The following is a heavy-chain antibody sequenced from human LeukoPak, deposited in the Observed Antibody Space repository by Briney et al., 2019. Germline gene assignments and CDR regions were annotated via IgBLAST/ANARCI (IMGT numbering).Heavy chain of an antibody. D-gene: IGHD4-23*01. V-gene: IGHV3-30*18. CDR2: ISYDGSYK. J-gene: IGHJ4*02. CDR1: GFTFGSYG. Sequence: GGSLRLSCAASGFTFGSYGMHWVRQAPGEGLEWVAVISYDGSYKNYPDSMKGRFSISRDNSKSTLYLQMDSLRAEDTALYYCAKQSVRYGGNSCLDYWGQGTLVTVSS. CDR3: AKQSVRYGGNSCLDY.